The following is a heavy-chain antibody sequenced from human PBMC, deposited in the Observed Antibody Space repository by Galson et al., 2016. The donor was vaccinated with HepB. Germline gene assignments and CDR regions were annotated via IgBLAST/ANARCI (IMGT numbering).Heavy chain of an antibody. CDR3: ARQDLWSIEY. Sequence: SETLSLTCSVSGGSISSTSYHWGWIRQPPGKGLEWIGSVYPSGSTNYNPSLGGRVSISLDKSENHFSLMMTSVTAADTAVYYCARQDLWSIEYWGQGTLVTVSS. D-gene: IGHD2-21*01. CDR2: VYPSGST. J-gene: IGHJ4*02. CDR1: GGSISSTSYH. V-gene: IGHV4-39*07.